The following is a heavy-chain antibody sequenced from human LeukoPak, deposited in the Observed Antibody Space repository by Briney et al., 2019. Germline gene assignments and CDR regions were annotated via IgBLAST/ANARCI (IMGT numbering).Heavy chain of an antibody. D-gene: IGHD5-12*01. J-gene: IGHJ4*02. Sequence: RWASVKVSCKTSGYSFSTYGIHWLRQAPGQGLEWVGWISPSNGNTHYAHRVQGRVSMTADKPTGTASVELRSLRSDDTAVYYCARSPGRYSGYNWCFDYWGQGTLVTVSS. CDR2: ISPSNGNT. CDR3: ARSPGRYSGYNWCFDY. CDR1: GYSFSTYG. V-gene: IGHV1-18*04.